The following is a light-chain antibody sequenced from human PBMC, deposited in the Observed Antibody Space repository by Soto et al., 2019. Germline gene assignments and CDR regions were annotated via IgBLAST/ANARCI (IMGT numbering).Light chain of an antibody. V-gene: IGKV1-27*01. Sequence: DIQMTQSPSSLSASVGDRVTITCRASQGISNYLAWYQQKPGKVPKLLIYAASTLQSGVPSRFSGSGSGTDFTLTISSLQPEAVATCYYQKYTGAPPLFGQGTKVEIK. CDR3: QKYTGAPPL. CDR1: QGISNY. J-gene: IGKJ1*01. CDR2: AAS.